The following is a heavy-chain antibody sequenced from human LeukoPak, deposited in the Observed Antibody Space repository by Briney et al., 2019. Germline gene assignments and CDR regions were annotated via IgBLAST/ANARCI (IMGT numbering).Heavy chain of an antibody. J-gene: IGHJ4*02. CDR2: INEDGSRT. Sequence: QPGGSLRLSCAASGFTVSNYWMHWVRQAPGKGLVWVSRINEDGSRTDHADTVRGRFTISRDSGKNTLYLQMNSLRAEDTAVYYCARSSSGWYVDYWGQGTLVIVSS. D-gene: IGHD6-19*01. CDR3: ARSSSGWYVDY. CDR1: GFTVSNYW. V-gene: IGHV3-74*01.